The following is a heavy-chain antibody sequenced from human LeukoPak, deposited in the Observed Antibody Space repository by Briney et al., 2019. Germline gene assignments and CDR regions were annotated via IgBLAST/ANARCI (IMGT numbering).Heavy chain of an antibody. D-gene: IGHD4-17*01. CDR2: ISSSSGYI. Sequence: PGGSLRLSCAASGFTFSSYSMNWVRQVPGKGLEWVSFISSSSGYIYYADSVKGRFTISRDNAKNSLYLQMNSLRAEDTAVYYCAKEPVYGDFDYWGQGTLVTVSS. CDR3: AKEPVYGDFDY. V-gene: IGHV3-21*01. CDR1: GFTFSSYS. J-gene: IGHJ4*02.